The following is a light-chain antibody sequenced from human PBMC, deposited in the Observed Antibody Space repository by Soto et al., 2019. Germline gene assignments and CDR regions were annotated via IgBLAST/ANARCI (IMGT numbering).Light chain of an antibody. CDR3: QQTDSIPVT. Sequence: DIQMTQSPSSLSASVGDRVTITCRASQTISNSLNWYQQRPGKAPNLLIYASYSLQSGAPPRFRGIRTGTDFTLTSNSLQPEDFANYFCQQTDSIPVTCGHGTRLE. J-gene: IGKJ5*01. V-gene: IGKV1-39*01. CDR2: ASY. CDR1: QTISNS.